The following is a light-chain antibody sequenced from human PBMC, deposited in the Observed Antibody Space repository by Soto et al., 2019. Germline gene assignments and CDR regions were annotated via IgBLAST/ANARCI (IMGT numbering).Light chain of an antibody. CDR2: GNS. CDR3: QSYDSRLSGYVV. J-gene: IGLJ2*01. Sequence: QSVLTQPPSVSGAPGQRVTISCTGSSSNIGAGYDVHWYQQLPGTAPKLLIYGNSNRPSGFPDRFSGSKSGTSVSLAITGLQAEDEADYYCQSYDSRLSGYVVFGGGTKLTVL. V-gene: IGLV1-40*01. CDR1: SSNIGAGYD.